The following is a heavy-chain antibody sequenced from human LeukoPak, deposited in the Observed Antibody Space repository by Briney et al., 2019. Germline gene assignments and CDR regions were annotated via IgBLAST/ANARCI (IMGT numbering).Heavy chain of an antibody. CDR2: LSGGGDST. V-gene: IGHV3-23*01. CDR1: GFTFSSYS. Sequence: GGSLRLSCVVSGFTFSSYSMNWVRQAPGKGLEWVSTLSGGGDSTFYADSVKGRFTISRDNSKNTLYLQMNSLRAEDTAVYYCAKVPRYSGYDPYFDYWGQGTLVTVSS. D-gene: IGHD5-12*01. J-gene: IGHJ4*02. CDR3: AKVPRYSGYDPYFDY.